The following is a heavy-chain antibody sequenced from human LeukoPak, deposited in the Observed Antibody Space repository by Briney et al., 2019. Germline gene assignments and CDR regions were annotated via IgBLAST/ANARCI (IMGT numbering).Heavy chain of an antibody. CDR3: ARQTYYYDSSGYRTSRAVDY. D-gene: IGHD3-22*01. CDR1: GYRFTSYW. V-gene: IGHV5-51*01. J-gene: IGHJ4*02. CDR2: IYPGDSDT. Sequence: GESLKISCKGSGYRFTSYWIGWVRQLPGKGLEWMGIIYPGDSDTRYSPSFQGQVTFSADKSSSTAYLQWSSLKASDTAMYYCARQTYYYDSSGYRTSRAVDYWGQGTLVTVSS.